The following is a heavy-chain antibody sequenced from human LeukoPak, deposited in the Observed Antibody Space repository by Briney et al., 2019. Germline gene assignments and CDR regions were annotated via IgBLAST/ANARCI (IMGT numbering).Heavy chain of an antibody. V-gene: IGHV1-69*05. CDR2: IIPIFGTA. CDR1: GGTFSSYA. CDR3: ARGSWNYAMGKSRRTTYYYYYYMDV. J-gene: IGHJ6*03. Sequence: SVKVSCKASGGTFSSYAISWVRQAPGQGLEWMGGIIPIFGTANYAQKFQGRVTITTDESTSTAYMELSSLRSEDTAVYYCARGSWNYAMGKSRRTTYYYYYYMDVWGKGTTVTVSS. D-gene: IGHD1-7*01.